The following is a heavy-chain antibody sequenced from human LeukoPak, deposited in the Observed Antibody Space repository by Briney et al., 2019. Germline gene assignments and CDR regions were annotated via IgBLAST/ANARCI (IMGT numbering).Heavy chain of an antibody. V-gene: IGHV3-74*01. D-gene: IGHD2-21*02. CDR3: ARGRVTDRYYYYYMDV. CDR1: GFTFSSYW. Sequence: GGSLRLSCAASGFTFSSYWMHWVRQAPGKGLVWVSRINTDGSSTSYADSVKGRFTISRDNAKNTLYLQMNSLRAEDTAVYYCARGRVTDRYYYYYMDVWGKGTTVTVS. CDR2: INTDGSST. J-gene: IGHJ6*03.